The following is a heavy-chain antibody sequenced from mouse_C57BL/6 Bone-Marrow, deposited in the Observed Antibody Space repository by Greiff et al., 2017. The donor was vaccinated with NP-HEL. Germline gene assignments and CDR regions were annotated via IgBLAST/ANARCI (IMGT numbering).Heavy chain of an antibody. Sequence: QVQLQQSGAELASPGASFPLSFPSSGYTFTDHIMNWVKKRPGQGLEWIGRIYPVSGETHYNQKFMGKATFSVDRSSSTVYMVLNSLTSEDPAVYYCGRSNYDVGAMDYWGQGTSVTVSS. J-gene: IGHJ4*01. V-gene: IGHV1-11*01. CDR2: IYPVSGET. CDR1: GYTFTDHI. CDR3: GRSNYDVGAMDY. D-gene: IGHD2-4*01.